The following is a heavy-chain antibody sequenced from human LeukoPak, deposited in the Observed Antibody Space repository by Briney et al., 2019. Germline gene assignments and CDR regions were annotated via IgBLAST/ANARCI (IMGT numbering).Heavy chain of an antibody. Sequence: PGGSLRLSCVASGFSFSSYAMPWVPQAPGKGLGWVAVISYDGSNKYYADSVKGRFTISRDNSKNTLYLQMNSLRAEDTAVYYCAKVQANPYYYYGMDVWGQGTTVTVSS. CDR2: ISYDGSNK. J-gene: IGHJ6*02. CDR1: GFSFSSYA. CDR3: AKVQANPYYYYGMDV. V-gene: IGHV3-30*04.